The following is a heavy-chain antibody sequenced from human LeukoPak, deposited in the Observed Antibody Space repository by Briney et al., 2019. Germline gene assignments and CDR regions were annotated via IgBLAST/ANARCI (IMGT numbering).Heavy chain of an antibody. D-gene: IGHD5-18*01. V-gene: IGHV4-34*01. J-gene: IGHJ4*02. CDR3: ARVVRGYSYGSWYFDY. Sequence: SETLSLTCAVYGGSFSGYYWSWIRQPPGKGLEWIGEINHSGSTNYNPSLKNRVTISVDTSKNQFSLKLSSVTAADTAVYYCARVVRGYSYGSWYFDYWGQGTLVTVSS. CDR2: INHSGST. CDR1: GGSFSGYY.